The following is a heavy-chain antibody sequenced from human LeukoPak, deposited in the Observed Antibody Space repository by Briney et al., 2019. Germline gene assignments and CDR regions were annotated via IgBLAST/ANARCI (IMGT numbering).Heavy chain of an antibody. CDR3: AKNGRGYSSDYFDY. D-gene: IGHD5-18*01. J-gene: IGHJ4*02. Sequence: GGSLRLSCAASGFDVSSNSMSWVRQAPGKGLEWVSAISGSGGSTYYADSVKGRFTISRDNSKNTLYLQMNTLRAEDTAVYSCAKNGRGYSSDYFDYWGQGTLVTVSS. V-gene: IGHV3-23*01. CDR1: GFDVSSNS. CDR2: ISGSGGST.